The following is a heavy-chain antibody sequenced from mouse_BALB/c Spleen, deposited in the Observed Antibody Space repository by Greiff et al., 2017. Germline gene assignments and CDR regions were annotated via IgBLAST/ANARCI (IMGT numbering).Heavy chain of an antibody. J-gene: IGHJ2*01. CDR1: GYSITSGYY. CDR2: ISYDGSN. CDR3: ARGSTTVVAPCTGFDY. D-gene: IGHD1-1*01. V-gene: IGHV3-6*02. Sequence: EVKVEESGPGLVKPSQSLSLTCSVTGYSITSGYYWNWIRQFPGNKLEWMGYISYDGSNNYNPSLKNRISITRDTSKNQFFLKLNSVTTEDTATYYCARGSTTVVAPCTGFDYWGQGTTLTVSS.